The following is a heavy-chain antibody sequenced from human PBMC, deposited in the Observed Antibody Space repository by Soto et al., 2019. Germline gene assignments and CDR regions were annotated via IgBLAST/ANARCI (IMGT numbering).Heavy chain of an antibody. D-gene: IGHD3-3*01. CDR2: IYYSGST. V-gene: IGHV4-61*01. Sequence: SETLSLTCTVSGGSASSGSYYWSWIRQPPGKGLEWIGYIYYSGSTNYNPSLKSRVTIPVDTSKNQFSLKLGSVTAADTAVYYCARALYDFWSGPYFDYWGQGTLVTVSS. CDR1: GGSASSGSYY. CDR3: ARALYDFWSGPYFDY. J-gene: IGHJ4*02.